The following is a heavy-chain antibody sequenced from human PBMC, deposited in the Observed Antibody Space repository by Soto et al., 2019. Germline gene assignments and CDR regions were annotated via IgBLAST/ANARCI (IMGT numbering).Heavy chain of an antibody. J-gene: IGHJ3*02. CDR2: ISYSADKT. V-gene: IGHV3-23*01. Sequence: PWYCXRLGRASGVFSFGNYFINWVRHAPGKGLEWVSTISYSADKTFYADSVKGRFNISRDNSRDTLFLQMNSLRAEDAAVYYCDRRARNANPHWRAFDIWGQGTMV. CDR3: DRRARNANPHWRAFDI. CDR1: VFSFGNYF.